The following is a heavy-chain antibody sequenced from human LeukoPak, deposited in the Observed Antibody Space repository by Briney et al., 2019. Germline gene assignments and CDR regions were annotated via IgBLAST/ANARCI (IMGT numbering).Heavy chain of an antibody. V-gene: IGHV3-23*01. CDR1: GFTFSSYA. CDR3: AKDAGGYVDYFDY. CDR2: ISGSGGST. D-gene: IGHD5-12*01. J-gene: IGHJ4*02. Sequence: GASLRLSCAASGFTFSSYAMSWVRQAPGKGLEWVSAISGSGGSTYYADSVKGRFTISRDNSKNTLYLQMNSLRAEYTAVYYCAKDAGGYVDYFDYWGQGTLVTVSS.